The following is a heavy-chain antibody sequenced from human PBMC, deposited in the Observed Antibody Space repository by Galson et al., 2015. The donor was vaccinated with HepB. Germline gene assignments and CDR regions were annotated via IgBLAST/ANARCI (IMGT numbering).Heavy chain of an antibody. V-gene: IGHV3-15*01. D-gene: IGHD2-21*01. Sequence: SLRLSCAASGFTFGNAWMSWVRQAPGKGLEWVGRIKSKTDGGTTDYAAPVKGRFTISRDDSKNTLYLQMNSLKTEDTAVYYCTTAGPGGNSYYYYGMDVWGQGTTVTVSS. CDR2: IKSKTDGGTT. CDR3: TTAGPGGNSYYYYGMDV. CDR1: GFTFGNAW. J-gene: IGHJ6*02.